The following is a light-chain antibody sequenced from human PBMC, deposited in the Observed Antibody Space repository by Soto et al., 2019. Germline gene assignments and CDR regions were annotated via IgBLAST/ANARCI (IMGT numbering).Light chain of an antibody. Sequence: QPVLTQPPSVSGAPGQRVTISCTGGSSNIGAGYDVHWYQQPPGTAPKLLIYGNNNRPSGVPDRFSGSKSGTSASLAITGLQAEDEADYYCQSYDTSLTGVVFGGGTKLTVL. CDR3: QSYDTSLTGVV. V-gene: IGLV1-40*01. CDR2: GNN. CDR1: SSNIGAGYD. J-gene: IGLJ2*01.